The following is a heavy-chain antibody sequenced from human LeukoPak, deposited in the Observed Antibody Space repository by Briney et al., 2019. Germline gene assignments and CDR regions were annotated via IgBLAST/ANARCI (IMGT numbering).Heavy chain of an antibody. Sequence: ASVKVSCKASGYKFNRFGISWVRQAPGQGLEWMGWISAQNGNTNYAEKLRGRVTMSTDTFTSTAYIEVGNLRSDDTAMYYCARDVVHTVTTLDYWGQGTLVTVSS. CDR3: ARDVVHTVTTLDY. D-gene: IGHD4-17*01. V-gene: IGHV1-18*01. J-gene: IGHJ4*02. CDR2: ISAQNGNT. CDR1: GYKFNRFG.